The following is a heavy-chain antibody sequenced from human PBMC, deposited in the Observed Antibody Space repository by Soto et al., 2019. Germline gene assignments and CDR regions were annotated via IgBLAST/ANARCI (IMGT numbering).Heavy chain of an antibody. Sequence: QVQLQESGPGLVKPSGTLSLTCAVSGGSISSSNWWSWVRQPPGKGLEWIGEIYHSGSTNYNPSLKSRVTLSVDKSKNQFSLKLSSVTAADTAVYYCARDRRYCSGGSCYLNYYGMDVWGQGTTVTVSS. CDR1: GGSISSSNW. D-gene: IGHD2-15*01. CDR2: IYHSGST. V-gene: IGHV4-4*02. J-gene: IGHJ6*02. CDR3: ARDRRYCSGGSCYLNYYGMDV.